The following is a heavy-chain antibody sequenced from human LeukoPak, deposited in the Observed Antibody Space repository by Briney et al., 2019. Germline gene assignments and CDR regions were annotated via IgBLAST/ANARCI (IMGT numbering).Heavy chain of an antibody. CDR3: ARVGDWNDLVY. J-gene: IGHJ4*02. V-gene: IGHV4-59*01. Sequence: PSETLSLTCTVSGGSISSYYWSWIRQPPGKGLEWIGYIYYTGSTNYNPSLKSRVTISVDTSKNQSSLKLSSVTAADTAVYYCARVGDWNDLVYWGQGTLVTVSS. CDR1: GGSISSYY. CDR2: IYYTGST. D-gene: IGHD1-1*01.